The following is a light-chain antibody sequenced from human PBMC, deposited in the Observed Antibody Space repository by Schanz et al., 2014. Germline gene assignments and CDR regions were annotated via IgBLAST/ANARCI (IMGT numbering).Light chain of an antibody. CDR3: QQSYSTPPT. Sequence: DIQMTQSPSSLSASVRDRVTITCQASQDISNYLNWYQQKPGKAPKLLIYAASSLQSGVPSRFSGSGSGTDFTLTISSLQPEDFATYYCQQSYSTPPTFGGGTKVEIK. J-gene: IGKJ4*01. CDR2: AAS. V-gene: IGKV1-39*01. CDR1: QDISNY.